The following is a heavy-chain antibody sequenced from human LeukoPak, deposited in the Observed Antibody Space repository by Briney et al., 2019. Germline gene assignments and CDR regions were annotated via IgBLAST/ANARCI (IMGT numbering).Heavy chain of an antibody. Sequence: PSETLSLTCTVSGGSISSHYWSWLRQPPGKGLEGVGYIYYSGSTNYNPSLKSRVTISVDTSKNQFSLKLSSVTAADTAVYYCARGVGATLYNWFDPWGQGTLVTVSS. CDR1: GGSISSHY. V-gene: IGHV4-59*11. CDR2: IYYSGST. CDR3: ARGVGATLYNWFDP. J-gene: IGHJ5*02. D-gene: IGHD1-26*01.